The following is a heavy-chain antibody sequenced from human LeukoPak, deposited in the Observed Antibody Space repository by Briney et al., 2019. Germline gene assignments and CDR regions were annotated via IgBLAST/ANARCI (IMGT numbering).Heavy chain of an antibody. CDR1: GGSFSGYY. D-gene: IGHD4-11*01. V-gene: IGHV4-34*01. CDR2: INHSGST. Sequence: SETLSLTCAVYGGSFSGYYWSWIRQPPGKGLEWIGEINHSGSTNYNPSLKSRVTISIDTSKNQFSLKLSSVTAADTAVYYCAREGNSTGLNAFDIWGQGTMVTVSS. CDR3: AREGNSTGLNAFDI. J-gene: IGHJ3*02.